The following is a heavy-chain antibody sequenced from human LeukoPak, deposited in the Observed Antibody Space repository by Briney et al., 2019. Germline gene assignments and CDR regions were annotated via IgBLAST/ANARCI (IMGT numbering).Heavy chain of an antibody. V-gene: IGHV4-4*09. D-gene: IGHD6-19*01. CDR1: GGSISNYY. CDR3: ARRKRGSGGPFDY. CDR2: ILSSGST. J-gene: IGHJ4*02. Sequence: SETLSLTCTVSGGSISNYYWNWIRQSPGKGLEWIGYILSSGSTHHNPSLKSRVTISIDTSKKQFSLELSSVTAADTAIYFCARRKRGSGGPFDYWGQGTLVTVSS.